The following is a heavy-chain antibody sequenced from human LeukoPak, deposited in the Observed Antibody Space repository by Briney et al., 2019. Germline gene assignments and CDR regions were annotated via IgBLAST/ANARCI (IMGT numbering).Heavy chain of an antibody. CDR3: ARDLDYGNYGVSEDYFDY. CDR2: IKQDGSEK. Sequence: GGSLRLSCAASGFTFNSYWMSWVRQAPGKGLEWVANIKQDGSEKYYVDSVKCRFTISRDNAKNSLYLQMNSLRAEHTAVYYCARDLDYGNYGVSEDYFDYWGQGTLITVSS. CDR1: GFTFNSYW. D-gene: IGHD4-11*01. V-gene: IGHV3-7*04. J-gene: IGHJ4*02.